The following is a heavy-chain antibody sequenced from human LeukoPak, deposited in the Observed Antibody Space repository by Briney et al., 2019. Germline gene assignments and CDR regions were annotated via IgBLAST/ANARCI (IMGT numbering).Heavy chain of an antibody. V-gene: IGHV3-53*01. Sequence: GGSLRLSCAASGFTVSSNYMSWVRQAPGKGLEWVSVIYSGGSTYYADSVKGRFTISRDNSKNTLYLQMNSLRAEDTAVYYCAILRPVSIRSHWGQGTLVTVSS. CDR1: GFTVSSNY. CDR3: AILRPVSIRSH. J-gene: IGHJ4*02. D-gene: IGHD6-6*01. CDR2: IYSGGST.